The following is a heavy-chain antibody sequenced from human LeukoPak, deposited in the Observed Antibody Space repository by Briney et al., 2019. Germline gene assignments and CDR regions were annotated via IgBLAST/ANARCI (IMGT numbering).Heavy chain of an antibody. CDR1: GYTFTSYA. Sequence: GASVSVSCKASGYTFTSYAMNWVRQAPGQGLEWMGWINTNTGNPTYAQGFTGRFVFSLDTSVSTAYLQISSLKAEDTAVYYCARTADSSSWYRFYYYGMDVWGQGTTVTVSS. CDR3: ARTADSSSWYRFYYYGMDV. D-gene: IGHD6-13*01. CDR2: INTNTGNP. V-gene: IGHV7-4-1*02. J-gene: IGHJ6*02.